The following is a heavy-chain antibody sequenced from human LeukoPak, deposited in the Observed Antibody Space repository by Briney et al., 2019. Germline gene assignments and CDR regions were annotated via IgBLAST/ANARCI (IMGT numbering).Heavy chain of an antibody. CDR2: IYYSGIT. Sequence: SETLSLTCTVSGGSVSTFYWSWIRQPPGKGLEWIGYIYYSGITNYNPSLKSRVTISVDTSKNQFSLKLSSVTAADTAVYYCARQGSGSRAAFDYLGQGTLVTVSS. CDR3: ARQGSGSRAAFDY. CDR1: GGSVSTFY. D-gene: IGHD1-26*01. V-gene: IGHV4-59*08. J-gene: IGHJ4*02.